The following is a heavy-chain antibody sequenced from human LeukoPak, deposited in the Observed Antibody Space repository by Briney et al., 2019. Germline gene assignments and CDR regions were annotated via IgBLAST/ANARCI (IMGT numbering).Heavy chain of an antibody. D-gene: IGHD6-6*01. Sequence: GESLKISCKGSGYSFTKYWIGWVRPMPGKGVEWMGIIYPGDSDTRYSPSFQGQVTISADKSISTAYLQWSSLKASDTAMYYCARHESIQHGRNWLDPWGQGTLVTVSS. CDR1: GYSFTKYW. V-gene: IGHV5-51*01. CDR2: IYPGDSDT. CDR3: ARHESIQHGRNWLDP. J-gene: IGHJ5*02.